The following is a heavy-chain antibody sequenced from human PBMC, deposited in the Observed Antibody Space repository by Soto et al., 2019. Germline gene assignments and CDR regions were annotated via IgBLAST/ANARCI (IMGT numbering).Heavy chain of an antibody. Sequence: EVQLLESGGGLVQPGGSLRLSCAASGCTLSSYAMSWVRQAPGKGLEWVSAISGSGGSTYYADSVKGRFTISRDNSKKTLYLQMNSLRAEDTAVYYCARRTISGYWYFDLWGRGTLVTVSS. CDR2: ISGSGGST. CDR1: GCTLSSYA. CDR3: ARRTISGYWYFDL. D-gene: IGHD1-7*01. J-gene: IGHJ2*01. V-gene: IGHV3-23*01.